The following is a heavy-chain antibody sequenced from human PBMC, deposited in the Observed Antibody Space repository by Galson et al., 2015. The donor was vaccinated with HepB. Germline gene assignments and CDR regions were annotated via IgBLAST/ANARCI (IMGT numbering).Heavy chain of an antibody. CDR1: GFTFSSYS. CDR3: ARDGGYCSGGTCYGVIAIPTTFDC. CDR2: ISSSSNTI. Sequence: SLRLSCAASGFTFSSYSMNWVRQAPGKGLEWVSYISSSSNTIYYADSVKGRFTISRDNANNSLSLQMRSLRAEDTAVYYCARDGGYCSGGTCYGVIAIPTTFDCWGQGTLVTVSS. J-gene: IGHJ4*02. V-gene: IGHV3-48*01. D-gene: IGHD2-15*01.